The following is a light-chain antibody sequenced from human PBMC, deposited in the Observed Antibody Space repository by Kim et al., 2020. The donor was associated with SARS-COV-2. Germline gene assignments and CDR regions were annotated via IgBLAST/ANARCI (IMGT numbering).Light chain of an antibody. Sequence: SGGERVSMNGRASERVSGWVAWYQQKPGKAPNVLIFDAYTWYNGVPSRFSGSGSGTEFTLTISSLQPDDVATYYCQQYGSYSRTFGKGTKVDIK. CDR3: QQYGSYSRT. V-gene: IGKV1-5*01. CDR1: ERVSGW. J-gene: IGKJ1*01. CDR2: DAY.